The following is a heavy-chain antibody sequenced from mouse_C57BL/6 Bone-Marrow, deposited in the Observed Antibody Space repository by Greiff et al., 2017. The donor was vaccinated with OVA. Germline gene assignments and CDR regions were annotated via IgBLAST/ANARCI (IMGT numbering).Heavy chain of an antibody. J-gene: IGHJ1*03. CDR1: GYTFTNYW. D-gene: IGHD1-1*01. V-gene: IGHV1-63*01. CDR2: IYPGGGYT. Sequence: VKLKQSGAELVRPGTSVKMSCKASGYTFTNYWIGWAKQRPGHGLEWIGDIYPGGGYTNYNEKFKGKATLTADKSSSTAYMQFSSLTSEDSAIYYCARRGDYYGSSSWYFDVWGTGTTVTVSS. CDR3: ARRGDYYGSSSWYFDV.